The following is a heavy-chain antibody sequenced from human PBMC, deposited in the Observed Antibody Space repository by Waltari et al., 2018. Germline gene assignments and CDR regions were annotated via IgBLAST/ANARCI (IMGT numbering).Heavy chain of an antibody. D-gene: IGHD3-16*01. CDR3: ARAGGGYYGMDV. V-gene: IGHV3-13*01. J-gene: IGHJ6*02. CDR2: IGTAGDT. Sequence: EVQLVESGGGLVQPGGSLRLSCAASGFTFSTYGMTWVRQTPGKGLEWVSAIGTAGDTYYPGSVKGRFTISRENAKNSLYLQMNSLRAGDTAVYYCARAGGGYYGMDVWGQGTTVTVSS. CDR1: GFTFSTYG.